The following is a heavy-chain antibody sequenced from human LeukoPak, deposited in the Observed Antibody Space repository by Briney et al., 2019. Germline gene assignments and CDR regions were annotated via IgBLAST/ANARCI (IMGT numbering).Heavy chain of an antibody. CDR3: WRAPDY. CDR2: LYSSGSS. V-gene: IGHV4-39*01. J-gene: IGHJ4*02. CDR1: GNSISPGTYY. Sequence: SETLSLTCTVSGNSISPGTYYWGWIRQPPGKGLEWIGSLYSSGSSYYNPSLKSRVTISVDTSKTQFSLELSSVTAADTAVYYCWRAPDYWGQGTLVTVSS.